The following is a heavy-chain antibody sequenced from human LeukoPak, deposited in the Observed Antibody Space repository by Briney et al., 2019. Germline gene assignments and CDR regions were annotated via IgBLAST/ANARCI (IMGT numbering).Heavy chain of an antibody. CDR2: IIPIFGSS. V-gene: IGHV1-69*13. Sequence: ASVTVSLTCSGGTFNNYAINWVRQAPGQGLEWMGGIIPIFGSSNYSQKFQGRGTITADETTTTAYMELSSLRSEDPAVYYCARVTHTELSTWFDPWGEGTLVTVSS. D-gene: IGHD5-18*01. CDR1: GGTFNNYA. CDR3: ARVTHTELSTWFDP. J-gene: IGHJ5*02.